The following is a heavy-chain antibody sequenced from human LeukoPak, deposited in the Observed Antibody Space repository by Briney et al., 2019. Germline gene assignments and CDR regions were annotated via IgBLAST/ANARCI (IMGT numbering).Heavy chain of an antibody. J-gene: IGHJ4*02. CDR3: ARFKRAGGWSYFDY. V-gene: IGHV4-59*01. Sequence: SETLSLTCTVSGGSISSYYWSWIRQPPGKGLEWIGYIYYSGSTNYNPSLKSRVTISVDTSKNQFSLKLSSVTAADTAVYYCARFKRAGGWSYFDYWGQETLVTVSS. CDR1: GGSISSYY. CDR2: IYYSGST. D-gene: IGHD6-19*01.